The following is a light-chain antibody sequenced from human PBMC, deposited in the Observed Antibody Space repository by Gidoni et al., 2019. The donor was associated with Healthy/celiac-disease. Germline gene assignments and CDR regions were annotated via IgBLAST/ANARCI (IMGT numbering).Light chain of an antibody. V-gene: IGLV1-40*01. CDR3: QSYDSSLSGSV. CDR2: GNS. CDR1: SSNIGAGYD. Sequence: QSVLTQPPSVSGAPVQRVTIACTGSSSNIGAGYDVHWYQQLPGTAPKLLIYGNSTRPSGVPDRFSGSKSGTSASLAITGLQAEDEADYYCQSYDSSLSGSVFGGGTKLTVL. J-gene: IGLJ2*01.